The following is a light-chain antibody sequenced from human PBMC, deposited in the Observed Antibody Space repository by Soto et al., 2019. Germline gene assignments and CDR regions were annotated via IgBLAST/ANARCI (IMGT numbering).Light chain of an antibody. Sequence: DIQMTQSPSTLSASVGDRVTITCRASQDISNWLAWYQQKPGKAPKLLIYDASSLESVVPSRFSGSGSGTKFTLTINRLQPDDSATYYCQHYNSYPATFGQGTKVEIK. CDR2: DAS. J-gene: IGKJ1*01. CDR3: QHYNSYPAT. CDR1: QDISNW. V-gene: IGKV1-5*01.